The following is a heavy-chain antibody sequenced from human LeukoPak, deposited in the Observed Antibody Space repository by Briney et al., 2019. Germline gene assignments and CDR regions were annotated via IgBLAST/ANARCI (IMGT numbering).Heavy chain of an antibody. Sequence: GGSLRLSCAASGFTFSSYGMHWVRQAPGKGLEWVAIITYDGSNKYYADSVKGRFTISRDNSKNTLYLQMNSLRAEDTAVYYCAKTSQVGVAANPDFFDYWGQGTLVTVSS. CDR2: ITYDGSNK. CDR1: GFTFSSYG. D-gene: IGHD6-13*01. J-gene: IGHJ4*02. CDR3: AKTSQVGVAANPDFFDY. V-gene: IGHV3-30*18.